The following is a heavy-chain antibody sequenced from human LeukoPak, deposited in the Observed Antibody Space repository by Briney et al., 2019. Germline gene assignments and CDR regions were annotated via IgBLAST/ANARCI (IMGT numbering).Heavy chain of an antibody. D-gene: IGHD3-10*02. CDR3: ARGGAGRYYYVGKTRGFWNI. CDR1: GGSFSGYY. Sequence: SETLSLNCAVYGGSFSGYYWSWIRHPPGKGLEWIGEINHSGSTNYNPSLKSRVTISVDTSKNQFSLKLSSVTAADTAVYYCARGGAGRYYYVGKTRGFWNIWGQGTMVTVSS. CDR2: INHSGST. V-gene: IGHV4-34*01. J-gene: IGHJ3*02.